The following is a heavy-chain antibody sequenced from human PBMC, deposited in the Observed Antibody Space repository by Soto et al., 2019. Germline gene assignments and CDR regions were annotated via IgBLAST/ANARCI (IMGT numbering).Heavy chain of an antibody. Sequence: GSLRLSCAASGFTFSGSAMHWVRQASGKGLEWVGRIRSKVNSYATAYAASVKGRFTISRDDSKNTAYLQMNSLKTEDTAVYYCTSPSEGIIFGNWGQGTLVTVSS. CDR3: TSPSEGIIFGN. CDR1: GFTFSGSA. D-gene: IGHD1-20*01. J-gene: IGHJ4*02. V-gene: IGHV3-73*01. CDR2: IRSKVNSYAT.